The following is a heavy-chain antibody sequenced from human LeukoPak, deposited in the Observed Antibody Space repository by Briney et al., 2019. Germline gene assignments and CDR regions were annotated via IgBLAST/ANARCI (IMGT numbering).Heavy chain of an antibody. Sequence: GGSLRLSCAASEFIFSDYYISWIRQAPGKGLEWISHISSSGSVKYFADSVKGRFTISRDNARNSLYLDMNSLRAEDTAVYYCAREGLYSNNWYPGYYYMDVWSKGTTVTVSS. J-gene: IGHJ6*03. CDR1: EFIFSDYY. D-gene: IGHD6-13*01. V-gene: IGHV3-11*01. CDR3: AREGLYSNNWYPGYYYMDV. CDR2: ISSSGSVK.